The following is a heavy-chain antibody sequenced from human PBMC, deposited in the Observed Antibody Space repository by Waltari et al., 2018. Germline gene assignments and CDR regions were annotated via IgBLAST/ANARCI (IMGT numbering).Heavy chain of an antibody. J-gene: IGHJ4*02. CDR2: IYTSGST. CDR1: GGSISSYY. CDR3: ARAQYSSSWTLFDY. V-gene: IGHV4-4*07. D-gene: IGHD6-13*01. Sequence: QVQLQESGPGLVKPSETLSLTCTVSGGSISSYYWSWIRQPAGKGLEWIGRIYTSGSTNYNPSLKSRVTMSVDTSKNQFSLKLSSVTAADTAVYYGARAQYSSSWTLFDYWGQGTLVTVSS.